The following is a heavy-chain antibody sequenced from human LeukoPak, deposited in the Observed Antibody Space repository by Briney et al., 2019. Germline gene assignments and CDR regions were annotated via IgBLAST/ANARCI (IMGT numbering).Heavy chain of an antibody. Sequence: GGSLRLSCAASGFTFDDYTMHWVRQAPGKGLEWVSLISWDGGSTYYADSVKGRFTISRDNSKNSLYLQMNSLRTEDTALYYCAKDSVYSSSSRGGIDYWGQGTLVTVSS. CDR3: AKDSVYSSSSRGGIDY. CDR2: ISWDGGST. D-gene: IGHD6-6*01. J-gene: IGHJ4*02. V-gene: IGHV3-43*01. CDR1: GFTFDDYT.